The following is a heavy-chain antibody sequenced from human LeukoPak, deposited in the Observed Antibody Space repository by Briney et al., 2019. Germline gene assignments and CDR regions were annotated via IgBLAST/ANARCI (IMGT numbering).Heavy chain of an antibody. V-gene: IGHV1-46*01. Sequence: ASVKVSCKASGYPFTTYYMHWLRQAPGQGLEWMGIINPSGGSTSYAQKFQGRVTMTRDTSTSTAYMELRSLRSDDTAVYYCARGIAPATLDAFDIWGQGTMVTVSS. CDR3: ARGIAPATLDAFDI. CDR1: GYPFTTYY. D-gene: IGHD6-13*01. CDR2: INPSGGST. J-gene: IGHJ3*02.